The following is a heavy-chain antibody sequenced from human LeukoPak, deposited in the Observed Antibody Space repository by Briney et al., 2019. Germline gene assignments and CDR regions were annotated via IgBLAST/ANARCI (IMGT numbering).Heavy chain of an antibody. V-gene: IGHV4-30-2*01. Sequence: SQTLSLTCTVSGGSISSGGYYWSWIRQPPGKGLEWIGYIYHSGSTYYNPSLKSRVTISVDTSKNQFSLKLSSVTAADTAVYYCARSPRDGYYSVNWFDPWGQGTLVTVSS. CDR2: IYHSGST. D-gene: IGHD3-3*01. CDR1: GGSISSGGYY. J-gene: IGHJ5*02. CDR3: ARSPRDGYYSVNWFDP.